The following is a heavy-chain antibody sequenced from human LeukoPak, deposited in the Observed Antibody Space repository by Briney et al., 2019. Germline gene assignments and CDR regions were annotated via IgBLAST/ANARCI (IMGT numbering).Heavy chain of an antibody. D-gene: IGHD3-22*01. J-gene: IGHJ4*02. V-gene: IGHV3-21*01. Sequence: GGSLRLSCVASGFTFSSYCMNWVRQAPGKGLEWVSSISCGRTYMYYADSVKGRFTISRDNTKNSLYLQMNGLRAEDTAVYYCARGHYYDSSACPHDYWGQGALVTVSS. CDR1: GFTFSSYC. CDR2: ISCGRTYM. CDR3: ARGHYYDSSACPHDY.